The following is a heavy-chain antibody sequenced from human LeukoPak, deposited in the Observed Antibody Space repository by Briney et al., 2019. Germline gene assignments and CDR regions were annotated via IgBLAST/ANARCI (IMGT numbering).Heavy chain of an antibody. D-gene: IGHD6-19*01. CDR1: GFIFSNAG. CDR3: TSVSRGWYLTG. CDR2: VQSNSDGGTT. V-gene: IGHV3-15*01. J-gene: IGHJ4*02. Sequence: GGSLRLSCAASGFIFSNAGMRWVRHAPGKGLEWVGRVQSNSDGGTTDYGAPVKGRFTISRDDSKNTLYLQMTSLKTEDTALYYCTSVSRGWYLTGWGQGTLVTVSS.